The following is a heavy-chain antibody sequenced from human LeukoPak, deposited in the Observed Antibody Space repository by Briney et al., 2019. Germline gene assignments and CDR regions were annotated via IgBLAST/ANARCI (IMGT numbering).Heavy chain of an antibody. D-gene: IGHD3-10*01. J-gene: IGHJ3*02. CDR1: GYSISSDYY. CDR2: IYHSGST. Sequence: PSETLSLTCTVSGYSISSDYYWGWIRQPPGKGLEWIGSIYHSGSTYYNPSLKSRVTISLDTSKNQFSLKLRSVTAADTAVYYCARDQLGEMNEAFDIWGRGTMVTVSS. V-gene: IGHV4-38-2*02. CDR3: ARDQLGEMNEAFDI.